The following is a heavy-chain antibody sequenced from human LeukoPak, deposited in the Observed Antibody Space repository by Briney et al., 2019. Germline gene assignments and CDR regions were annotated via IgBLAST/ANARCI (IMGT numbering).Heavy chain of an antibody. D-gene: IGHD3-3*01. Sequence: PPQTLSLTCTVSGGSISSGDYYWSWIRQPPGKGLEWIAYIYYSGSTYYNPSLKSRVTISVDTSKNQFSLKLSSVTAADTAVYYCARKVPYYDFWSGYYFDYWGQGTLVTVSS. CDR3: ARKVPYYDFWSGYYFDY. CDR2: IYYSGST. CDR1: GGSISSGDYY. V-gene: IGHV4-30-4*01. J-gene: IGHJ4*02.